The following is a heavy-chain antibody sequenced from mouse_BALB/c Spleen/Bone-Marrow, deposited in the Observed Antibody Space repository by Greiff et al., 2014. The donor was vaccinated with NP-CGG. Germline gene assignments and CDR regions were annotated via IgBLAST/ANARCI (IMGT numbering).Heavy chain of an antibody. V-gene: IGHV1S56*01. CDR2: IYPGNVNT. D-gene: IGHD2-3*01. Sequence: QVQLQQSGPELVRPGASVRISCKASGYTFTSYYIHWVKQRPGQGLEWIGWIYPGNVNTKYNEKFKGKATLTADKSSSTAYMQRSSLTSEDSAVYFCASYDGSYFDVWGAGTTVTVSS. J-gene: IGHJ1*01. CDR3: ASYDGSYFDV. CDR1: GYTFTSYY.